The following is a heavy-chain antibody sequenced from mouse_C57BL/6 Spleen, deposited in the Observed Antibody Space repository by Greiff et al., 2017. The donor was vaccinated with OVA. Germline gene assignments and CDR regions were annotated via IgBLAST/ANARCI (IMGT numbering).Heavy chain of an antibody. D-gene: IGHD2-13*01. V-gene: IGHV1-22*01. CDR2: INPNNGGT. CDR1: GYTFTDYN. CDR3: ARRSLTGDFFAY. J-gene: IGHJ3*01. Sequence: EVQLQQSGPELVKPGASVKMSCKASGYTFTDYNMHWVKQSHGKSLEWIGYINPNNGGTSYNQKFKGKATLTVNKSSSTAYMELRSLTSEDSAVYYCARRSLTGDFFAYWGQGTLVTVSA.